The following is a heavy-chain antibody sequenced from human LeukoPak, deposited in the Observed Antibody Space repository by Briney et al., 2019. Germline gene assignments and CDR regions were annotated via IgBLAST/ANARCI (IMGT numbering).Heavy chain of an antibody. CDR2: IIPIFGTA. D-gene: IGHD2-2*01. V-gene: IGHV1-69*13. CDR3: ARGDLGYCSSTSCYAWGNYYYYYMDV. J-gene: IGHJ6*03. Sequence: ASVKVSCKASGGTFSSYAISWVRQAPGQGLEWMGGIIPIFGTANYAQKFQGRVTITADESTSTAYMEPSSLRSEDTAVYYCARGDLGYCSSTSCYAWGNYYYYYMDVWGKGTTVTVSS. CDR1: GGTFSSYA.